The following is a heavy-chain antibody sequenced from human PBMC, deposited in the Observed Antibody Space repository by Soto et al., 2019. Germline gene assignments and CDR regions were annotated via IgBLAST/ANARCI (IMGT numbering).Heavy chain of an antibody. CDR3: ARLGSPMIVPFDP. D-gene: IGHD3-22*01. CDR2: IYPVDSDT. V-gene: IGHV5-51*01. J-gene: IGHJ5*02. Sequence: RGESLKISCKGSGYSFTSYWIGWVRQMPGKGLEWMGIIYPVDSDTRYSPSFQGQVTISADKSISTAYLQWSSLKASDTAMYYCARLGSPMIVPFDPWGQGTLVTVSS. CDR1: GYSFTSYW.